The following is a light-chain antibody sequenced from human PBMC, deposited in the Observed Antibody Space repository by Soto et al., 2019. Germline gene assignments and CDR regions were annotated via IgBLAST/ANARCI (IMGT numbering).Light chain of an antibody. CDR3: QQYGTSPLT. CDR1: QSVNNDY. V-gene: IGKV3-20*01. J-gene: IGKJ4*01. CDR2: GAS. Sequence: ETVLTQSPGTLSLSPGERATLSCRATQSVNNDYLAWYLQRPGLAPRLLIFGASGRATGIPDRFSGSGSGTDFTLTISRLEPEDFAIYYCQQYGTSPLTFGGGTKVEIK.